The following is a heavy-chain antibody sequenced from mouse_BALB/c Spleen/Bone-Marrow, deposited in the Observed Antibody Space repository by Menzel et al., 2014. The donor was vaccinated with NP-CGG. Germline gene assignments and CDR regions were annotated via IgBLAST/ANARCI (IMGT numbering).Heavy chain of an antibody. V-gene: IGHV2-9*02. Sequence: LQESGPGLVAPSQSLSITCTVSGFSLTSYGVHWVRQPPGKGLQWLGVIWAGGGTNYNSALMSRLSISKDNSKSQVFLKMSSLQTGDTAMYYCVRDREFSYAMDYWGQGTSVTVSS. CDR3: VRDREFSYAMDY. CDR2: IWAGGGT. CDR1: GFSLTSYG. D-gene: IGHD3-1*01. J-gene: IGHJ4*01.